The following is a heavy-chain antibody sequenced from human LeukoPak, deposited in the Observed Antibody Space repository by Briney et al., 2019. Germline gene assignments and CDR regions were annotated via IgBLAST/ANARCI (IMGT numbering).Heavy chain of an antibody. D-gene: IGHD3-10*01. J-gene: IGHJ4*02. CDR1: GGSISSSSYY. CDR3: ARVSTTYYYGSGSYSHFDY. V-gene: IGHV4-39*07. CDR2: IYYSGST. Sequence: PSETLSLTCTVSGGSISSSSYYWGWIRQPPGKGLEWIGSIYYSGSTYYNPSLKSRVTISVDTSKNQFSLKLSSVTAADTAVYYCARVSTTYYYGSGSYSHFDYWGQGTLVTVSS.